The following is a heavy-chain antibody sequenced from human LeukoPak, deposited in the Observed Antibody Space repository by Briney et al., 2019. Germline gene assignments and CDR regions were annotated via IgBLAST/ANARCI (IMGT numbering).Heavy chain of an antibody. Sequence: PSETLSLPCTVSGGSISSGDYYWSWIRQPPGKGLEWIGFIYYSGSTSYNPSLKSRVTISLDTSKNYFSLKLTSVTAADTAMYYCARGDYYDSSGYYYHWGQGTLVTVSS. D-gene: IGHD3-22*01. CDR3: ARGDYYDSSGYYYH. CDR1: GGSISSGDYY. CDR2: IYYSGST. J-gene: IGHJ5*02. V-gene: IGHV4-30-4*08.